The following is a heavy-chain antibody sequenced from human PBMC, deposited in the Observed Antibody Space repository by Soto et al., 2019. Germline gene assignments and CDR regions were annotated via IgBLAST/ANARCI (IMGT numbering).Heavy chain of an antibody. Sequence: SETLSLTCAVYGGSFSGYYWSWIRQPPGKGLEWIGEINHSGSTNYNPSLKSRVTISVDTSKNQFSLKLSSVTAADTAVYYCARLVAGYCSGGSCYSGRNWFDPWGQGTLVTVSS. D-gene: IGHD2-15*01. CDR3: ARLVAGYCSGGSCYSGRNWFDP. V-gene: IGHV4-34*01. CDR2: INHSGST. J-gene: IGHJ5*02. CDR1: GGSFSGYY.